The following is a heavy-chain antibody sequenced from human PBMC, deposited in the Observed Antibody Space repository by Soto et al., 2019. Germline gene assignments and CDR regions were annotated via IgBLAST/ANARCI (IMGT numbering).Heavy chain of an antibody. CDR1: GFTLNSYS. CDR2: ISTSSSNL. J-gene: IGHJ4*02. V-gene: IGHV3-48*02. Sequence: GGSLRLSCAASGFTLNSYSMNWVRQAPGKGLEWISYISTSSSNLKYADSVKGRFTISRDNAKTSLYLQMNSLRDEDTAVYYCARVGLAYCSGWYQRDYIDYWGQGTLVTVSS. D-gene: IGHD6-19*01. CDR3: ARVGLAYCSGWYQRDYIDY.